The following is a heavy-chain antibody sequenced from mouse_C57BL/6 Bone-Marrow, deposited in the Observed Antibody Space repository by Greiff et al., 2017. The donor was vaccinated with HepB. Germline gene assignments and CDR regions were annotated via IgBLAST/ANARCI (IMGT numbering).Heavy chain of an antibody. V-gene: IGHV1-7*01. CDR1: GYTFTSYW. CDR2: INPSSGYT. Sequence: VKLQESGAELAKPGASVKLSCKASGYTFTSYWMHWVKQRPGQGLEWIGYINPSSGYTKYNQKFKDKATLTADKPSSTAYIQLSSLTYEDSAVYYCARYSNYDYWGQGTTLTVSS. J-gene: IGHJ2*01. D-gene: IGHD2-5*01. CDR3: ARYSNYDY.